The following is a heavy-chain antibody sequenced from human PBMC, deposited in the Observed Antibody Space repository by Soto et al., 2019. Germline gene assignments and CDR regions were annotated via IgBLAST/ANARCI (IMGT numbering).Heavy chain of an antibody. CDR2: IRGTNGNT. D-gene: IGHD5-12*01. CDR1: GFTFSSSA. CDR3: AKCTVDTIVTNGWCNGLDP. Sequence: EVQLLESGGGLVQPGGSLRLSCAASGFTFSSSAMSWVRQAPGKGLEWVSAIRGTNGNTHYAESVKGRVTISRDNSKNTLYLQMNVLRAEDTAVYYCAKCTVDTIVTNGWCNGLDPWGQGTLVIVSS. V-gene: IGHV3-23*01. J-gene: IGHJ5*02.